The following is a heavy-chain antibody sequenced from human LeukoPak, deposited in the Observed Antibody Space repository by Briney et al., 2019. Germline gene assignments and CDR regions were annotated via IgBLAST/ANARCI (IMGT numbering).Heavy chain of an antibody. V-gene: IGHV4-4*07. Sequence: SSETLSLTCTVSGGSISSYYWSWIRQPAGKGLEWIGRIYTSGSTNYNPSLKSRVTMSVDTSKNQFSLKLSSVTAADTAVYYCARDDYYDSSGYYDYYYMDVWGKGITVTVSS. CDR3: ARDDYYDSSGYYDYYYMDV. CDR2: IYTSGST. D-gene: IGHD3-22*01. CDR1: GGSISSYY. J-gene: IGHJ6*03.